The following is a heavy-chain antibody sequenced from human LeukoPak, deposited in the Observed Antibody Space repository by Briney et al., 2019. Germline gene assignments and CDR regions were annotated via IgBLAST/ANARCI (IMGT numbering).Heavy chain of an antibody. CDR2: ISSSGSTI. CDR1: GLTFSDAW. Sequence: GGSLRLSCAASGLTFSDAWMNWVRQAPGKGLEWASYISSSGSTIYYADSVKGRFTISRDNAKNSLYLQMNSLRAEDTAVYYCAELGITMIGGVWGKGTTVTISS. D-gene: IGHD3-10*02. V-gene: IGHV3-48*03. CDR3: AELGITMIGGV. J-gene: IGHJ6*04.